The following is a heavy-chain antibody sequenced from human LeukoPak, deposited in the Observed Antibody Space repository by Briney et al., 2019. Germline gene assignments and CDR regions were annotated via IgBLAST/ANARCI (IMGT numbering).Heavy chain of an antibody. J-gene: IGHJ6*03. D-gene: IGHD1-26*01. CDR1: GFTFSSYS. Sequence: PGGSLRLSCAASGFTFSSYSMNWVRQAPGKGREWVSSISSSSSYIYYADSVKGRFTISRDNAKSSLYLQMNSLRDEDTAVYYCARDPYSGNYGDYYYYYMDVWGKGTTVTISS. V-gene: IGHV3-21*01. CDR2: ISSSSSYI. CDR3: ARDPYSGNYGDYYYYYMDV.